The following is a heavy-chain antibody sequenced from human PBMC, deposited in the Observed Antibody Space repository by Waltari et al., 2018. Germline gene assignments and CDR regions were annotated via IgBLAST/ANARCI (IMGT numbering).Heavy chain of an antibody. CDR1: GYTFTSYA. CDR2: INTNTGNP. Sequence: QVQLVQSGSELKKPGASVKVSCKASGYTFTSYAMNWVRQAPGQGPEWMGWINTNTGNPTYAQGFTGRFVLSLDTAVSTAYLQISSLKAEDTAVYYCARDSVSCSSTSCYTVYYYYGMDVWGQGTTVTVSS. J-gene: IGHJ6*02. D-gene: IGHD2-2*02. V-gene: IGHV7-4-1*02. CDR3: ARDSVSCSSTSCYTVYYYYGMDV.